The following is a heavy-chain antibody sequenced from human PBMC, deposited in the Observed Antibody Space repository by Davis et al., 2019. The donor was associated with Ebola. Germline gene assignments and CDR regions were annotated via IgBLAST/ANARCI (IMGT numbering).Heavy chain of an antibody. Sequence: PGGSLRLSCAASGFTFSSYGMHWVRQAPGKGLEWVAVIWYDGSNKYYADSVKGRFTISRDNSKNTLYLQMNSLRAEDTAVYYCARDRLNYYDSSGYYSGDYWGQGTLVTVSS. D-gene: IGHD3-22*01. V-gene: IGHV3-33*08. CDR3: ARDRLNYYDSSGYYSGDY. CDR2: IWYDGSNK. CDR1: GFTFSSYG. J-gene: IGHJ4*02.